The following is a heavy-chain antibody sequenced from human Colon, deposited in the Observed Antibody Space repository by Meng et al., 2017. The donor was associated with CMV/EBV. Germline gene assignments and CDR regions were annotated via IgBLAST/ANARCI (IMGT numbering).Heavy chain of an antibody. V-gene: IGHV1-18*01. CDR2: ISIYNGNT. D-gene: IGHD2/OR15-2a*01. J-gene: IGHJ4*02. Sequence: NVSCKAAAYTFTTYGITWVRQAPGQGLEWMGWISIYNGNTNYTQNLQGRVTMTADTSTSTAYMELRSLRSDDTAVYYCARGIVNFDHWGQGSLVTVSS. CDR1: AYTFTTYG. CDR3: ARGIVNFDH.